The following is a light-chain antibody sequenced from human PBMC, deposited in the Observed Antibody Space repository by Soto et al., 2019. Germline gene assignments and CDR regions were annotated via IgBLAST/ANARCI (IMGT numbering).Light chain of an antibody. CDR2: YTS. J-gene: IGKJ1*01. V-gene: IGKV3-11*01. CDR3: HQRQSWPRT. Sequence: EIVLTQSPATLSLSPGERATLSCRASQNVGTRLAWYQHKPGQAPRLLIYYTSNRATGIPARFSGSGSGTDFTLTINSLAPEDFAIYYCHQRQSWPRTFGQGTKVDIK. CDR1: QNVGTR.